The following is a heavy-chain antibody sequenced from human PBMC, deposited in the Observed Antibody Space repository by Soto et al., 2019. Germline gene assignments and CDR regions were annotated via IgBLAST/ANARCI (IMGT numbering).Heavy chain of an antibody. V-gene: IGHV1-58*01. D-gene: IGHD3-16*01. CDR3: AAEVVLGDYYYSGMDG. Sequence: SVQVSCEASGFTFTSSAVQWVRQARGQRLEWIGWIVVGSGNTNYAQKFQERVTITRDMSTSTAYMELSSLRSEDTAVYYCAAEVVLGDYYYSGMDGWGQGNTVTV. J-gene: IGHJ6*02. CDR1: GFTFTSSA. CDR2: IVVGSGNT.